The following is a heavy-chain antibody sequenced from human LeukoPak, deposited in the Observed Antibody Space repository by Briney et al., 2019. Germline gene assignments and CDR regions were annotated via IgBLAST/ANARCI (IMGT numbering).Heavy chain of an antibody. CDR2: INHSGST. V-gene: IGHV4-39*07. Sequence: SETLSLTCTVSGGSISNNSYYWSWIRQPPGKGLEWIGEINHSGSTNYNPSLKSRVTISVDTSKNQFSLKLTSVTAADTAVYYCARVPIAAAGVNYFDYWGQGTLVTVSS. J-gene: IGHJ4*02. CDR3: ARVPIAAAGVNYFDY. CDR1: GGSISNNSYY. D-gene: IGHD6-25*01.